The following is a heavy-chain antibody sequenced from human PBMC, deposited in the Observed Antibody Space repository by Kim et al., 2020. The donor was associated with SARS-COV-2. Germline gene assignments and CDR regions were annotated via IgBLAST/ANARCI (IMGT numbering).Heavy chain of an antibody. D-gene: IGHD2-21*02. V-gene: IGHV3-23*01. J-gene: IGHJ4*02. Sequence: VRGRFTISRDNSQNTLYLDMNSLRAEDTAVYYCAKDGPVVVTTTPYYFDNWGQGTLVTVSS. CDR3: AKDGPVVVTTTPYYFDN.